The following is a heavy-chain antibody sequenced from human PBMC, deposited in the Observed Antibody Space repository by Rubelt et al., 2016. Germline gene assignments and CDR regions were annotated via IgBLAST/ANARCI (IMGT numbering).Heavy chain of an antibody. V-gene: IGHV4-59*01. Sequence: QVQLQESGPGLVKPSETLSLTCTVSGGSISSYYWSWIRQPPGKGLEWIGYIYYSGSTNYNPSLKSRVTISVDTSKNQFSLKLSSVTAADTAVYYCARGGSSSWYYYFDYWGQGTLVTVSS. CDR1: GGSISSYY. CDR3: ARGGSSSWYYYFDY. CDR2: IYYSGST. J-gene: IGHJ4*02. D-gene: IGHD6-13*01.